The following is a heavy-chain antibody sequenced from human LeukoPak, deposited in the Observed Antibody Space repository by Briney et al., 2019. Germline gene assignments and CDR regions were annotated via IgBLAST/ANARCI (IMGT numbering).Heavy chain of an antibody. CDR1: GYTLTELS. D-gene: IGHD2-21*01. CDR2: MKPNSGNT. J-gene: IGHJ6*02. CDR3: ARGKIPTGYGMDV. Sequence: ASVKVSCKVSGYTLTELSMHWVRQATGQGLEWLGWMKPNSGNTGYVQKFQGRVTMTRNTSISTAYMELSSLRSEDTAVYYCARGKIPTGYGMDVWGQGTTVTVSS. V-gene: IGHV1-8*01.